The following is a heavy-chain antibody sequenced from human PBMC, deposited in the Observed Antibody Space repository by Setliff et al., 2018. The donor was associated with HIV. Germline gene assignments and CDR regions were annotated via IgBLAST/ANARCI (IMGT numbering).Heavy chain of an antibody. CDR2: IIPSGST. Sequence: PSETLSLTCTVSGGSISSGSYYWSWIRQPAGKGLEWIGEIIPSGSTNYNPSLKSRVTMSVDTSKNQFSLKLSSVTAADTAVYYCARGAQWIDYWGQGTLVTVSS. J-gene: IGHJ4*02. V-gene: IGHV4-61*09. D-gene: IGHD6-19*01. CDR3: ARGAQWIDY. CDR1: GGSISSGSYY.